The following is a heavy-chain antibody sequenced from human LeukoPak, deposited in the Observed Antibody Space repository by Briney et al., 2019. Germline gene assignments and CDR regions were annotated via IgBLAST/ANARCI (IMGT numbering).Heavy chain of an antibody. D-gene: IGHD5-24*01. CDR3: ARGPYNGGAGYYYYGMDV. CDR2: IYYSGST. J-gene: IGHJ6*02. V-gene: IGHV4-59*01. Sequence: SETLSLTCTVSGGSISSYYWSWIRQPPGKGLEWIGYIYYSGSTNYNPSLKSRVTISVDTSKNQFSLKLSSVTAADTAVYYCARGPYNGGAGYYYYGMDVWGQGTTVTVSS. CDR1: GGSISSYY.